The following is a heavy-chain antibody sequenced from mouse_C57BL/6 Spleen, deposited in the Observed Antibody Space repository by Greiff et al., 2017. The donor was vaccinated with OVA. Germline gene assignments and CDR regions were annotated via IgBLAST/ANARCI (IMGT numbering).Heavy chain of an antibody. D-gene: IGHD1-1*01. CDR1: GYTFTSYG. Sequence: VQLVESGAELARPGASVKLSCRASGYTFTSYGISWVKQRTGQGLEWIGEIYPRSGNTYYNEKFKGKATLTADKSSSTAYMELRSLTSEDSAVYFCARNYGSSYDAWFGYWGQGTLVTVSA. V-gene: IGHV1-81*01. CDR2: IYPRSGNT. CDR3: ARNYGSSYDAWFGY. J-gene: IGHJ3*01.